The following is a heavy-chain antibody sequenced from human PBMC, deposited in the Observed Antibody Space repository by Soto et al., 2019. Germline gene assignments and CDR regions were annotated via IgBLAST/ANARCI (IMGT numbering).Heavy chain of an antibody. CDR3: ARGVYGSGWYGSEDNYFDY. J-gene: IGHJ4*01. CDR2: ISGYNGHT. CDR1: GYTFTSYG. V-gene: IGHV1-18*04. Sequence: SSVKLSCKASGYTFTSYGISWVRQAPGQGLEWMGWISGYNGHTNYAQKLQGRVTMTTDTSTSTAYMELRSLRSDDTAVYYCARGVYGSGWYGSEDNYFDYWG. D-gene: IGHD6-19*01.